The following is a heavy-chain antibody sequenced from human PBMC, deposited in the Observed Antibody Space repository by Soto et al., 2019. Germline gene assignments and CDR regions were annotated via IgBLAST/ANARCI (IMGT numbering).Heavy chain of an antibody. CDR2: FDPEDGET. CDR1: GYTLTELS. D-gene: IGHD3-22*01. Sequence: ASVKVSCKVSGYTLTELSMHWVRQAPGKGLEWMGRFDPEDGETIYAQKFQGRVTMTEDTSTDTACMELSSLRSEDTAVYYCATDRSKNDGSVYGLFDYWGQGTLVTVSS. J-gene: IGHJ4*02. V-gene: IGHV1-24*01. CDR3: ATDRSKNDGSVYGLFDY.